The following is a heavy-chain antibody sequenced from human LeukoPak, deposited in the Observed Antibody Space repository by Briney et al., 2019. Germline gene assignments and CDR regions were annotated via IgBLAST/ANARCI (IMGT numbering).Heavy chain of an antibody. J-gene: IGHJ5*02. CDR1: GYTFTSYY. CDR2: INPSGGST. CDR3: ARGVWGYYDSSGRHNWFDP. D-gene: IGHD3-22*01. Sequence: ASVTVSCKASGYTFTSYYMHWVRQAPGQGLEWMGIINPSGGSTSYAQKFQGRVTMTRDTSTSTAYMELSRLRSDDTAVYYCARGVWGYYDSSGRHNWFDPWGQGTLVTVSS. V-gene: IGHV1-46*01.